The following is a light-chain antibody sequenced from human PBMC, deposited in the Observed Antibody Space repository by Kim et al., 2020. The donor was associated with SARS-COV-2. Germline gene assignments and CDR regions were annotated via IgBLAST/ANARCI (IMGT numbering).Light chain of an antibody. Sequence: QSVLTQPPSVSGAPGQRVTISCTGSSSNIGAGYDGHWYQQLPGTAPKLLIYGNSNRPSGVPDRFSGSKSGTSASLAITGLQAEDEADYYCQSYDSSLGYVFGTGTKVTVL. CDR1: SSNIGAGYD. J-gene: IGLJ1*01. V-gene: IGLV1-40*01. CDR2: GNS. CDR3: QSYDSSLGYV.